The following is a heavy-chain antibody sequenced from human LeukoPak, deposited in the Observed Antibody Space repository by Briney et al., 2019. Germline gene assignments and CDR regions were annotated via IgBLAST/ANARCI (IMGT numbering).Heavy chain of an antibody. V-gene: IGHV1-69*04. J-gene: IGHJ4*02. CDR1: GGTFSSYA. D-gene: IGHD3-22*01. CDR3: ARVMDYYDSSGYNWYYFDY. Sequence: ASVKVSCKASGGTFSSYAISWVRQAPGQGLEWMGRIIPILGIANYAQKFQGRVTITADKSTSTAYMELSSLRSEDTAVYYCARVMDYYDSSGYNWYYFDYWGQGTLVTVSS. CDR2: IIPILGIA.